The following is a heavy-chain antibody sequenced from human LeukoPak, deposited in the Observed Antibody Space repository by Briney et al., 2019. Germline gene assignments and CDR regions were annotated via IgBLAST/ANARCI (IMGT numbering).Heavy chain of an antibody. CDR3: TRVGYIDEGIDY. V-gene: IGHV3-7*04. Sequence: GGSLRLSCVASGFPFSSYWMTWVRQAPGKGLEWVANIKQDGSKKSYVDSVKGRFTISRDNAKISLYLQMNSLRAEDTAIYYCTRVGYIDEGIDYWGQGTLVTVSS. CDR2: IKQDGSKK. D-gene: IGHD5-24*01. CDR1: GFPFSSYW. J-gene: IGHJ4*02.